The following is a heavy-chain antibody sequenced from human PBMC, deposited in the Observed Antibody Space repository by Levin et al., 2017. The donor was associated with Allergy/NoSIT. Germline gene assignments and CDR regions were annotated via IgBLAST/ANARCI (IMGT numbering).Heavy chain of an antibody. J-gene: IGHJ6*02. Sequence: GESLKISCKASGYTFTGYYVHWVRQAPGQGLEWMGWIDPFSGDTNYAQKFQGKVTMTRDTMNTAYLGLSRLRSDDTAVYYCARFPPTDQLLENPPKDCYDGLDVWGQGTTVSVSS. D-gene: IGHD2-2*01. V-gene: IGHV1-2*02. CDR3: ARFPPTDQLLENPPKDCYDGLDV. CDR2: IDPFSGDT. CDR1: GYTFTGYY.